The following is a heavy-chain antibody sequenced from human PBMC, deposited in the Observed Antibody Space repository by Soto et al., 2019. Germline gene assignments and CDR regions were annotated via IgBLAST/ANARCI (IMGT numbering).Heavy chain of an antibody. Sequence: QVQLVQSGAEVKKPGASVKVSCKASGYTFTSYDINWVRQATGQGLEWMGWMNPNSGNTGYAQKFQGRVTMTRNTSISTAYMELSSLRSEDTAVYYCARGVVNVVVTARQRSRKNWFDPWGQGTLVTVSS. J-gene: IGHJ5*02. CDR3: ARGVVNVVVTARQRSRKNWFDP. CDR2: MNPNSGNT. V-gene: IGHV1-8*01. CDR1: GYTFTSYD. D-gene: IGHD2-21*02.